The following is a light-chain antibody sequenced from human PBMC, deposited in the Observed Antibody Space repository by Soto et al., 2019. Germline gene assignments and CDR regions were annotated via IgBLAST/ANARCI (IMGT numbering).Light chain of an antibody. J-gene: IGKJ5*01. CDR2: DAS. V-gene: IGKV3-11*01. CDR1: QSVSSY. CDR3: QQRSDWPLLT. Sequence: EIVLTQSPATLSLSPGERATLSCRASQSVSSYLAWYQQKPGQAPRLLIYDASNRATGIPARFSGSGSGTDFTLTISSLEPEEFAVYYCQQRSDWPLLTFGQGTRLEIK.